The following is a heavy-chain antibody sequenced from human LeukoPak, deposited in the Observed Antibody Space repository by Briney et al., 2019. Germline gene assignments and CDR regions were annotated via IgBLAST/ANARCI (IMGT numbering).Heavy chain of an antibody. J-gene: IGHJ4*02. V-gene: IGHV1-69*13. D-gene: IGHD2-21*02. CDR2: IIPIFGTA. CDR1: GGTFISYA. CDR3: ARDSLSYCGGDCSFRQFDY. Sequence: SVKVSCKASGGTFISYAISWVRQAPGQGLEWMGGIIPIFGTANYAQKFQGRVTITADESTSTAYMELSSLRSEDTAVYYCARDSLSYCGGDCSFRQFDYWGQGTLVTVSS.